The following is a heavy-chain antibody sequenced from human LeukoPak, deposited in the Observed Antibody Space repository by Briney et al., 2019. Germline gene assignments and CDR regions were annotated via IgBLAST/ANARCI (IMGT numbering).Heavy chain of an antibody. J-gene: IGHJ3*02. CDR1: GFTFSDYA. CDR2: ISRSGGRT. CDR3: AKDPTSYDSPHALDM. Sequence: GGSLRLSCAASGFTFSDYAISWVRQAPGKGLEWVSGISRSGGRTYYVDSVKGRFTISRDNSKNTVNLQMTSLRGEDTAVYYCAKDPTSYDSPHALDMWGQGTLVTVSS. D-gene: IGHD3-22*01. V-gene: IGHV3-23*01.